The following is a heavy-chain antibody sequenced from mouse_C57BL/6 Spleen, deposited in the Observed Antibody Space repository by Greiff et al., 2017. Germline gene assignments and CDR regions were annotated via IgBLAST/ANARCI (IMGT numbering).Heavy chain of an antibody. CDR3: ARHEDYGNLYYYAMDY. V-gene: IGHV1-62-2*01. Sequence: VQLQESGAELVKPGASVKLSCKASGYTFTEYTIHWVKQRSGQGLEWIGWFYPGSGSIKYNEKFKDKATLTADKSSSTVYMELSRLTSEDSAVYFCARHEDYGNLYYYAMDYWGQGTSVTISS. D-gene: IGHD2-1*01. CDR2: FYPGSGSI. J-gene: IGHJ4*01. CDR1: GYTFTEYT.